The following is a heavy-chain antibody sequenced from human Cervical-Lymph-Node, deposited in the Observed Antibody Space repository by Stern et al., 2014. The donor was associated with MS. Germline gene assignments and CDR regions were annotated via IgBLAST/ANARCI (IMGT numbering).Heavy chain of an antibody. V-gene: IGHV1-8*01. CDR2: MNPNNATT. CDR3: VRGGLSYGYGLDA. J-gene: IGHJ6*02. CDR1: GYTFINYD. Sequence: VQLVQSGSQVRKPGASVKVSCQASGYTFINYDIFWVRQATGQGLEWMGWMNPNNATTGHAQKFQGRVTMTRNTSISTAYMELSGLRSDDTAVYYCVRGGLSYGYGLDAWGQGTAVIVSS. D-gene: IGHD3-16*01.